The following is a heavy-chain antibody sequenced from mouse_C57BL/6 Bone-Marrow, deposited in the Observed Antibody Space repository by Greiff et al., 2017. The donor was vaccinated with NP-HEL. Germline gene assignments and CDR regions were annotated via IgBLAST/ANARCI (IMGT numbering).Heavy chain of an antibody. D-gene: IGHD2-3*01. V-gene: IGHV1-81*01. J-gene: IGHJ2*01. Sequence: QVQLKESGAELARPGASVKLSCKASGYTFTSYGISWVKQRTGQGLEWIGEIYPRSGNTYYNEKFKGKATLTADKSSSTAYMELRSLTSEDSAVYFCVWLLREDYFDYWGQGTTLTVSS. CDR3: VWLLREDYFDY. CDR2: IYPRSGNT. CDR1: GYTFTSYG.